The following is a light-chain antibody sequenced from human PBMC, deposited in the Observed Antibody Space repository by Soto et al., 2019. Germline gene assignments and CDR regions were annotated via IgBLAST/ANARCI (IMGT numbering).Light chain of an antibody. CDR3: QPYNNLPPDT. Sequence: EIILTQSPASLSVAPGERATLSGRASQSGNNNLAWYQQKPGQAPRLLIYGASTRATGIPGRFRGSGSGTEFTLTITILQSEDFAVYCCQPYNNLPPDTFGQGTKLEIK. CDR2: GAS. CDR1: QSGNNN. V-gene: IGKV3-15*01. J-gene: IGKJ2*01.